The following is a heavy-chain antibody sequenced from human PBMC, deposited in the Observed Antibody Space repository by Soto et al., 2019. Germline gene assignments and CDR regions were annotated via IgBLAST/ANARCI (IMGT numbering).Heavy chain of an antibody. V-gene: IGHV3-23*01. CDR1: GFTFSSYA. D-gene: IGHD6-19*01. Sequence: EVQLLESGGGLVQPGGSLRLSCAASGFTFSSYAMSWVRQAPGKGLEWVSAISGSGGSTYYADSVKGRFTISRDNSKNTLYLQMNSLRAEDTAVYYCGSDSSGWYWYFDLWGRGTLVTVSS. CDR3: GSDSSGWYWYFDL. J-gene: IGHJ2*01. CDR2: ISGSGGST.